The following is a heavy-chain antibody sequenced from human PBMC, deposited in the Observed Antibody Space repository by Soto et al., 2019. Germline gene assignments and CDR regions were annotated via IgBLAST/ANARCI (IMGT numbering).Heavy chain of an antibody. CDR2: IYYSGST. J-gene: IGHJ6*02. D-gene: IGHD4-17*01. V-gene: IGHV4-30-4*01. Sequence: LSLTCTVSGGSISSGDYYWSWIRQPPGKGLEWIGYIYYSGSTYYNPSLKSRVTISVDTSKNQFSLKLSSVTAADTAVYYCASGSTYDYGDWYYYGMDVWGQGTTVTVSS. CDR1: GGSISSGDYY. CDR3: ASGSTYDYGDWYYYGMDV.